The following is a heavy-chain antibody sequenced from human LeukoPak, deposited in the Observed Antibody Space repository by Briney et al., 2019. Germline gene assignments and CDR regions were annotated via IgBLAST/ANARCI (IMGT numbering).Heavy chain of an antibody. CDR1: GFTFSSYS. CDR3: ARDQGFLEWKEDV. J-gene: IGHJ6*04. CDR2: ISSSSSYI. V-gene: IGHV3-21*01. Sequence: GGSLRLSCAASGFTFSSYSMNWVGQAPGKGLEWVSSISSSSSYIYYADSVKGRFTISRDNAKNSLYLQRNSLRAEDTAVYYCARDQGFLEWKEDVWGKGTTVTVSS. D-gene: IGHD3-3*01.